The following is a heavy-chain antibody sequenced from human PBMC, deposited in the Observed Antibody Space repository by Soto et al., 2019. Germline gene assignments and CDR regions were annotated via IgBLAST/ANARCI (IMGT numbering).Heavy chain of an antibody. Sequence: TLFLTCIVSGESISSSSYYWGWIRQPPGKGLEWIGSIYYSGRTYYNPSFKSRVTISIDTSKNQFSLRLSSVTATDTAVYYCARQRTTVVTQAYFDHWGQGALVTVSS. D-gene: IGHD2-21*02. J-gene: IGHJ4*02. V-gene: IGHV4-39*01. CDR1: GESISSSSYY. CDR2: IYYSGRT. CDR3: ARQRTTVVTQAYFDH.